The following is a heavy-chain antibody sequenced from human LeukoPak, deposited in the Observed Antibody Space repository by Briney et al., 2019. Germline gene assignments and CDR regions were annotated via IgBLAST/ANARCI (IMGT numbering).Heavy chain of an antibody. V-gene: IGHV4-59*01. CDR2: VHSSGRI. CDR3: ARSRDSSGHRKNCFDP. D-gene: IGHD3-22*01. J-gene: IGHJ5*02. CDR1: DDSISNYY. Sequence: PSETLSLTCTVCDDSISNYYWSWIRQPTGEGLEWIGYVHSSGRINYNLSLKSRVTMSVDTSKNQFSLKLKSVTTADSAVYYCARSRDSSGHRKNCFDPWGQGTLVTVSS.